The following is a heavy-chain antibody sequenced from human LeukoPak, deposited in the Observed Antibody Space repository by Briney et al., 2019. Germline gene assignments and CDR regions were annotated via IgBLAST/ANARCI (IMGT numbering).Heavy chain of an antibody. D-gene: IGHD3-3*01. CDR1: GYTLTELS. Sequence: GASVKVSCKVSGYTLTELSMHWVRQAPGKGLEWMGGFDPEDGETVYAQKFQGGVTMTEDTSTDTAYMELSSLRSDDTAVYYCARDGSIYDFWSGYYTGPPHAFDIWGQGTMVTVSS. CDR2: FDPEDGET. V-gene: IGHV1-24*01. J-gene: IGHJ3*02. CDR3: ARDGSIYDFWSGYYTGPPHAFDI.